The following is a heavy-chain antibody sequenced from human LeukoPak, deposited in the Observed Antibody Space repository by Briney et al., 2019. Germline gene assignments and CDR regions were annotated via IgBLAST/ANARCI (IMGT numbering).Heavy chain of an antibody. J-gene: IGHJ4*02. CDR1: GFTFSSYA. CDR2: ISGSGGST. CDR3: AKDPRQQQLVPY. D-gene: IGHD6-13*01. Sequence: GGSLRLSCAASGFTFSSYAMSWVRQAPGEGLEWVSSISGSGGSTYYADSVKGRFTISRDNSKNTLYLQMNSLRAEATAVYYCAKDPRQQQLVPYWGQGTLVTVSS. V-gene: IGHV3-23*01.